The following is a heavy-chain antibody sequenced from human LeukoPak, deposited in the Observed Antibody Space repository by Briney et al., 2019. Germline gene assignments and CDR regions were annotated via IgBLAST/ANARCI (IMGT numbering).Heavy chain of an antibody. CDR3: ARDSSSWYLDYFDY. V-gene: IGHV3-23*01. J-gene: IGHJ4*02. D-gene: IGHD6-13*01. Sequence: GGSLRLPCAASGFTFSTYALSWVRQAPGKGLEWVSGISGSGGSTYYADSVKGRFTISRDNAKNSLYLQMNSLRDEDTAVYYCARDSSSWYLDYFDYWGQGTLVTVSS. CDR1: GFTFSTYA. CDR2: ISGSGGST.